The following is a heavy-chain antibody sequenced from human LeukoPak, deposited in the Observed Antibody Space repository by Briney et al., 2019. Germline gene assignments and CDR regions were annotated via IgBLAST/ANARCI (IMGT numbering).Heavy chain of an antibody. V-gene: IGHV3-23*01. Sequence: PGGSLRLSCAASGFSFSTYAMSWVRQAPGKGLEWVSAISPRGDRTYYADSVKGRFTISRDNAKNTLYLQMNSLRAEDTAVYYCARDPRNMGLDPWGQGTLVTVSS. CDR2: ISPRGDRT. D-gene: IGHD2/OR15-2a*01. CDR1: GFSFSTYA. CDR3: ARDPRNMGLDP. J-gene: IGHJ5*02.